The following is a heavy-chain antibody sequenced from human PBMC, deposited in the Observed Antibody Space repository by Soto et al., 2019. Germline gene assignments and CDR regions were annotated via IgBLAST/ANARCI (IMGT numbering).Heavy chain of an antibody. CDR2: TYHSGNP. CDR3: ARVPRIGIAAAYYYYGMDV. D-gene: IGHD6-13*01. Sequence: PSETLSLTCDVSGDTIITGGYTWAWIRQPPGKALEWIGHTYHSGNPYYNPSLKSRVIISVDRSKNQFSLKLSSVTAADTAVYYCARVPRIGIAAAYYYYGMDVWGQGTTVT. J-gene: IGHJ6*02. CDR1: GDTIITGGYT. V-gene: IGHV4-30-2*01.